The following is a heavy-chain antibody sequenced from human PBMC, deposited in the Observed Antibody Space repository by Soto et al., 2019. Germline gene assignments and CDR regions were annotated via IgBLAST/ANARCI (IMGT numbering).Heavy chain of an antibody. CDR2: IHSSGST. CDR3: AGDQGVAAAGITWFDP. J-gene: IGHJ5*02. D-gene: IGHD6-13*01. Sequence: SETLSLTCTVSGASMNSYHWSWIRQPAGKGLEWIGHIHSSGSTNYNPSLKSRVTMSVDTSKNQFSLRLMSLTAADTAVYYCAGDQGVAAAGITWFDPWGQGSLVTVSS. CDR1: GASMNSYH. V-gene: IGHV4-4*07.